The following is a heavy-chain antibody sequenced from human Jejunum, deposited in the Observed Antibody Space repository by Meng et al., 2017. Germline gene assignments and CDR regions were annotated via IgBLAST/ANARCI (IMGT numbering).Heavy chain of an antibody. V-gene: IGHV4-39*01. CDR1: GGSISSRSYY. Sequence: QLQLQESGPGLVKPSETLSLSCTVSGGSISSRSYYWVWIRQSPGKGLEWIGQIYYNGKSYYNPSLKSRVTMSVDTFRSQFSLNLNTVTAADTAVYYCARASYSYDSWFDPWGQGTLVTVSS. D-gene: IGHD5-18*01. J-gene: IGHJ5*02. CDR3: ARASYSYDSWFDP. CDR2: IYYNGKS.